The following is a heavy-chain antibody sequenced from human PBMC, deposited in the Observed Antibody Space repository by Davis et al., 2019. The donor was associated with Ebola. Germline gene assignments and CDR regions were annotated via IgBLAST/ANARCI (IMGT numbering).Heavy chain of an antibody. CDR2: ISSSSSYI. Sequence: GESLKISCAASGFTFSSYSMNWVRQAPGKGLEWVSSISSSSSYIYYADSVKGRFTISRDNAKNSLYLQMNSLRAEDTAVYYCAREGGGYGPSYAFDIWDQGTMVTVSS. CDR1: GFTFSSYS. V-gene: IGHV3-21*01. CDR3: AREGGGYGPSYAFDI. D-gene: IGHD5-18*01. J-gene: IGHJ3*02.